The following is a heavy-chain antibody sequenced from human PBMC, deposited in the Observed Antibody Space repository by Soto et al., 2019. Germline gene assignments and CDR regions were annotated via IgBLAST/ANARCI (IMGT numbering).Heavy chain of an antibody. CDR1: GGSISTYY. CDR2: IYYSGRT. J-gene: IGHJ5*02. V-gene: IGHV4-59*01. D-gene: IGHD5-12*01. Sequence: QLQLQESGPGLVKPSETLSLTCTVSGGSISTYYWNWIRQPPGKGLEWIGDIYYSGRTNYNPSLKSRVAISVDMSKNQFSLNLSSVTPADTAVYYCARGRGYGGQRRGWFDPWGQGTLVTVSS. CDR3: ARGRGYGGQRRGWFDP.